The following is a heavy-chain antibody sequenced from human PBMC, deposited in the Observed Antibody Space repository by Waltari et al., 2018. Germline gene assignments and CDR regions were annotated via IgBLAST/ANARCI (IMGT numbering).Heavy chain of an antibody. CDR3: ARGGGASSGWYDY. CDR1: GFTFSSYG. Sequence: QVQLVESGGGVVQPGRSLRLSCAASGFTFSSYGMHWVRRAPGKGLEWVAVIWYDGSNKYYADSVKGRFTISRDNSKNTLYLQMNSLRAEDTAVYYCARGGGASSGWYDYWGQGTLVTVSS. CDR2: IWYDGSNK. D-gene: IGHD6-19*01. J-gene: IGHJ4*02. V-gene: IGHV3-33*01.